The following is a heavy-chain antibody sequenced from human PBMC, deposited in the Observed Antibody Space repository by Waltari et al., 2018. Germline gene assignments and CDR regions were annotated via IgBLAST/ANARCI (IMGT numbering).Heavy chain of an antibody. Sequence: EVQLVESGGGLVQPGGSLRLSCAASGFTFSSHWMSWVRQAPGKGLEWVANIKQDVREKDYVDSVKGRFTISRDNAKNSLYLQMNSLRAEYTAVYYCARGVAGATLFDYWGQGTLVTVSS. J-gene: IGHJ4*02. CDR2: IKQDVREK. V-gene: IGHV3-7*01. CDR3: ARGVAGATLFDY. CDR1: GFTFSSHW. D-gene: IGHD1-26*01.